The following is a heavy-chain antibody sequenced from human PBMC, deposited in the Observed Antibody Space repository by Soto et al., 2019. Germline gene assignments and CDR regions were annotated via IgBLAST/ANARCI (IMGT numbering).Heavy chain of an antibody. J-gene: IGHJ4*02. CDR1: GFTFSTFW. V-gene: IGHV3-7*01. CDR3: ARDRGWYTFDS. Sequence: EVQLVESGGGLVQPGGSLRLSCAASGFTFSTFWMSWVRQAPGGGPEWVSGIKPDGSERGHVDSVEGRFTISRDNAKNSLYLQMNSLRTEDTAVYYCARDRGWYTFDSWGQGSLVTVSS. CDR2: IKPDGSER. D-gene: IGHD6-19*01.